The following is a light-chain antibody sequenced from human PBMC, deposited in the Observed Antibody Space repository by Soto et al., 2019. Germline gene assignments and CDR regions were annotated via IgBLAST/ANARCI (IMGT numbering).Light chain of an antibody. J-gene: IGKJ1*01. Sequence: DIKMTQSPSTLSASVGDRVTITCRASQSVSSWLAWYQQKPGKAPKFLVYDASNMEIGVPSRFSGSGSGTEFTLTISSLQPDDFATYCCQQYNSYSGTFGQGTKVDI. CDR3: QQYNSYSGT. CDR1: QSVSSW. V-gene: IGKV1-5*01. CDR2: DAS.